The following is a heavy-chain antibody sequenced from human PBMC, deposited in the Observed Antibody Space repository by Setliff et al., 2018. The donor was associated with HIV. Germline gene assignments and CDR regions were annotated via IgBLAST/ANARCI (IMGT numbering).Heavy chain of an antibody. V-gene: IGHV3-23*01. Sequence: GGSLRLSCAASGFTLKSGDVNWVRQAPGRGLEWISGITGGLAYFANSVRGRFSLSKDESKDTLYLQMTSLKVDDTAIYYCAKDLSVRGGGLKGVLDVWGRGTMVTVSS. D-gene: IGHD2-21*01. CDR3: AKDLSVRGGGLKGVLDV. J-gene: IGHJ3*01. CDR1: GFTLKSGD. CDR2: ITGGLA.